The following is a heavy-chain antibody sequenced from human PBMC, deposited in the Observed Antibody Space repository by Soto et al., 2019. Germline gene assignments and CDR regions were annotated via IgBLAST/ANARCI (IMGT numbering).Heavy chain of an antibody. CDR1: GGSISSSSYY. CDR3: TSCYAYYYYYYMDV. CDR2: IYYSGST. J-gene: IGHJ6*03. V-gene: IGHV4-39*01. Sequence: SETLSLTCTVSGGSISSSSYYWGWIRQPPGKGLEWIGSIYYSGSTYYNPSLKSRVTISVDTSKNQFSLKLSSVTAADTAVYYCTSCYAYYYYYYMDVWGKGTTVTVS. D-gene: IGHD2-2*01.